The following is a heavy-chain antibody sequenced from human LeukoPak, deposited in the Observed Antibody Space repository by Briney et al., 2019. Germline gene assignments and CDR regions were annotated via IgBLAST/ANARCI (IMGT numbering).Heavy chain of an antibody. CDR2: LSSSGDHT. D-gene: IGHD5-18*01. CDR1: GFTFTDYA. Sequence: GGSLRLSCSASGFTFTDYAMYWVRQAPGKGLEYVSALSSSGDHTDYADSVRGRFSISRDNSKYTLYLQMSSLRPEDTAVYYCAKANPQRYSYDPYYFDYWGQGTLVTVSS. CDR3: AKANPQRYSYDPYYFDY. V-gene: IGHV3-64D*09. J-gene: IGHJ4*02.